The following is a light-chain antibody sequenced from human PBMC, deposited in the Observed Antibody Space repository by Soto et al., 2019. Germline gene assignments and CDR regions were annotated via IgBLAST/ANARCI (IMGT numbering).Light chain of an antibody. Sequence: QSVLTQPASVSGSPGRSVTISCTGSSSDVGDFNYVSWYQHLPGRAPKLIIYDVTNRPSGISYRFSASKSARTASLTISGLQAADEADYYCSSYSSSSTHVVFGGGTKLTVL. CDR2: DVT. J-gene: IGLJ2*01. V-gene: IGLV2-14*03. CDR1: SSDVGDFNY. CDR3: SSYSSSSTHVV.